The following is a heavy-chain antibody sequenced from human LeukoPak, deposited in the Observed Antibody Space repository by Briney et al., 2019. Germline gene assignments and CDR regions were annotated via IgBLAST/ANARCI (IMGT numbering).Heavy chain of an antibody. J-gene: IGHJ4*02. V-gene: IGHV3-23*01. Sequence: GGSLRLSCAASGFTFSSYAMSWVRQAPGKGLEWVSTISNSGGSTYYADSVKGRFTISKDNSKNTLYLQMNSLRAEDTAVYYCAKRSAAANYYFDYWGQGTLVTVSS. CDR1: GFTFSSYA. CDR3: AKRSAAANYYFDY. D-gene: IGHD6-13*01. CDR2: ISNSGGST.